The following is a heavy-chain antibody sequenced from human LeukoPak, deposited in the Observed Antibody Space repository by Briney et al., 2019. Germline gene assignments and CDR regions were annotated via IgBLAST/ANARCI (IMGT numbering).Heavy chain of an antibody. CDR1: GFTFSSHG. V-gene: IGHV3-30*18. Sequence: PGTSLRLSCAASGFTFSSHGIPWVRQAPGKGLEWVAVVSSDGGTTYYADSVKGRITISRDNSKNTLYLQMNSLGGEDTAMYYCTKESASGSRYSFDYWGQGTLVTVSS. J-gene: IGHJ4*02. CDR2: VSSDGGTT. CDR3: TKESASGSRYSFDY. D-gene: IGHD1-26*01.